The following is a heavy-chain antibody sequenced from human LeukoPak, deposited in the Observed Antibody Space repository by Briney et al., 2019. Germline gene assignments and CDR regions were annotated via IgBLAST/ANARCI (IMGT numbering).Heavy chain of an antibody. D-gene: IGHD3-10*01. CDR3: ARDGRITMVRGAKNWFDP. J-gene: IGHJ5*02. CDR1: GYTFTSYG. Sequence: ASVKVSCKASGYTFTSYGISWVRQAPGQGLEWMGWISAYNGNTNYAQKLQGRVTMTTDTSTSTAYMELRSLRSDDTAVYYCARDGRITMVRGAKNWFDPWGQGTLVTVSS. V-gene: IGHV1-18*01. CDR2: ISAYNGNT.